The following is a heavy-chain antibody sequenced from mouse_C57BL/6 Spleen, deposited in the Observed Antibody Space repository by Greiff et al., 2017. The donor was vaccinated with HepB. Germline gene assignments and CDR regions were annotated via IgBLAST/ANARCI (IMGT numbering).Heavy chain of an antibody. Sequence: DVKLQESGPGLVKPSQSLSLTCSVTGYSITSGYYWNWIRQFPGNKLEWMGYISYDGSNNYNPSLKNRISITRDTSKNQFFLKLNSVTTEDTATYYCARMELRLQAYWGQGTLVTVSA. CDR3: ARMELRLQAY. D-gene: IGHD3-2*02. V-gene: IGHV3-6*01. CDR1: GYSITSGYY. J-gene: IGHJ3*01. CDR2: ISYDGSN.